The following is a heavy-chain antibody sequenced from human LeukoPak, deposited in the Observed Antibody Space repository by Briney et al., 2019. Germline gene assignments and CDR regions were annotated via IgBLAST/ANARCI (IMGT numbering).Heavy chain of an antibody. Sequence: TGGSLRLSCAASGFTFSSYAMSWVRQAPGKGLEWVSAISGSGGSTYYADSVKGRFTISRDNSKNTLYLQMNSLRAEDTAVYYCAKDELELLRPTHVDYWGQGTLVTVSS. D-gene: IGHD1-7*01. CDR1: GFTFSSYA. CDR2: ISGSGGST. CDR3: AKDELELLRPTHVDY. V-gene: IGHV3-23*01. J-gene: IGHJ4*02.